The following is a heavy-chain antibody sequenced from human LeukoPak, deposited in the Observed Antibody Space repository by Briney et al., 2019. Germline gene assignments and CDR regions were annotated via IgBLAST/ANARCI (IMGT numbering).Heavy chain of an antibody. Sequence: SETLSLTCTVSDGSISSYYWSWIRQPPGKGLEWIGYIYYSGSTNYNPSLKSRVTISVDTSKNQFSLKLSSVTAADTAVYYCARGRTTVTYYYYYGMDVWGQGTTVTVSS. D-gene: IGHD4-17*01. V-gene: IGHV4-59*12. CDR3: ARGRTTVTYYYYYGMDV. CDR1: DGSISSYY. J-gene: IGHJ6*02. CDR2: IYYSGST.